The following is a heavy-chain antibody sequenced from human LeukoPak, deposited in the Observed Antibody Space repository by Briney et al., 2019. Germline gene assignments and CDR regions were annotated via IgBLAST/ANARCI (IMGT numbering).Heavy chain of an antibody. D-gene: IGHD1-7*01. CDR3: AKARVTGTTTLAY. V-gene: IGHV3-23*01. Sequence: GGSLRLSCAASGFTFSSYAMSWVRQAPGKGLEWVPAISGRGGTTYYADSVKGRFTISRDNSKNTLYLQVNSLRVEDTAVYYCAKARVTGTTTLAYWGQGTLVTVSS. J-gene: IGHJ4*02. CDR1: GFTFSSYA. CDR2: ISGRGGTT.